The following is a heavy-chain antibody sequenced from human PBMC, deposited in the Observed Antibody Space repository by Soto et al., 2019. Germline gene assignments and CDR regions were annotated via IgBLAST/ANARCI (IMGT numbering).Heavy chain of an antibody. CDR2: ISSSDSTI. D-gene: IGHD1-26*01. V-gene: IGHV3-48*03. CDR3: ARGIVGGPYYGMDV. CDR1: GFNFNHYE. J-gene: IGHJ6*02. Sequence: EVQLVESGGGSVQPGGSLRLSCAASGFNFNHYEMNWVRQAPGKGLEWVSYISSSDSTIYYADSVKGRFTISRDNSKNSLYMEMNSLPAEDTAVYYCARGIVGGPYYGMDVWGQGTTVTVSS.